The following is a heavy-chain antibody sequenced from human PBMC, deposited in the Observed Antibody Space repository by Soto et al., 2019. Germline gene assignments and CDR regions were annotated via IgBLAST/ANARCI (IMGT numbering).Heavy chain of an antibody. V-gene: IGHV1-3*01. Sequence: PVKVSCKPSEYTFTSYASNWVRQPPGQRLEWMGWIKAGKGNTKYYKRSKARVTITRDTSAAPAYMELSRLRSEDTAGYYCARDRSKTNVPLDYWGQGSLGTVSS. CDR3: ARDRSKTNVPLDY. CDR2: IKAGKGNT. J-gene: IGHJ4*02. CDR1: EYTFTSYA.